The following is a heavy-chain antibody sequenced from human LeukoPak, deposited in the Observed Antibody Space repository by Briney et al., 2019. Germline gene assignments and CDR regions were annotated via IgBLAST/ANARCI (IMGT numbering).Heavy chain of an antibody. V-gene: IGHV3-23*01. CDR1: GDSVSSNTCY. J-gene: IGHJ6*03. CDR3: AKDGDYYDSSGYYWDSDYYYMDV. Sequence: ETLSLTCTVSGDSVSSNTCYWGWVRQAPGKGLEWVSAISGCGGSTYYADSVKGRFTISRDNSKNTLYLQMNSLRAEDTAVYYCAKDGDYYDSSGYYWDSDYYYMDVWGKGTTVTVSS. CDR2: ISGCGGST. D-gene: IGHD3-22*01.